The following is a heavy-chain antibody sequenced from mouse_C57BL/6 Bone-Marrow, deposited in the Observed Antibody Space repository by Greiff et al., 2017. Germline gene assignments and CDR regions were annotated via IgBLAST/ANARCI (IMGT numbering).Heavy chain of an antibody. Sequence: EVKLMESGPGLAKPSQTLSLTCSVTGYSITSDYWNWIRKFPGNKLEYMGYISYSGSTYYNPSLKSRISITRDTSKNQYYLQLNSVTTEDTATYYCARGRDDYDWGSYWYFDVWGTGTTVTVSS. J-gene: IGHJ1*03. CDR2: ISYSGST. V-gene: IGHV3-8*01. CDR3: ARGRDDYDWGSYWYFDV. D-gene: IGHD2-4*01. CDR1: GYSITSDY.